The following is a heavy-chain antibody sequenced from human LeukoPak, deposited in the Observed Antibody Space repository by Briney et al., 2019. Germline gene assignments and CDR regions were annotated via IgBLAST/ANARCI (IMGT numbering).Heavy chain of an antibody. V-gene: IGHV3-15*01. D-gene: IGHD4-17*01. CDR3: TTDPQRYGDYVALDY. Sequence: PGGSLRLSCAASGFTFSNAWMSWVRQAPGKGLEWVGRIKSKTDGGTTDYAAPVKGRFTISRGDSKNTLYLQMNSLKTEDTAVYYCTTDPQRYGDYVALDYWGQGTLVTVSS. CDR2: IKSKTDGGTT. J-gene: IGHJ4*02. CDR1: GFTFSNAW.